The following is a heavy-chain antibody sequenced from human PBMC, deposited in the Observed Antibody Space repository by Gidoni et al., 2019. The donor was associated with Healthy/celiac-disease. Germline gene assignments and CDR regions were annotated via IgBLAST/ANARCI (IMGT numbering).Heavy chain of an antibody. Sequence: QVQLQESGPGLVKPSQTLSLTCTVSGGSISSGGYYWSWIRQHPGKGLEWIGYIYYSGSTYYNPSLKSRVTISVDTSKNQFSLKLSSVTAADTAVYYCARQRGSPGDDWYYYDQYYFDYWGQGTLVTVSS. CDR1: GGSISSGGYY. CDR2: IYYSGST. J-gene: IGHJ4*02. D-gene: IGHD3-22*01. V-gene: IGHV4-31*03. CDR3: ARQRGSPGDDWYYYDQYYFDY.